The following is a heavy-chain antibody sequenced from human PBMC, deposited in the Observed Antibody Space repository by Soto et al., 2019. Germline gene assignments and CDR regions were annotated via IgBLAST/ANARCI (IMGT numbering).Heavy chain of an antibody. V-gene: IGHV1-8*01. J-gene: IGHJ4*02. D-gene: IGHD2-15*01. CDR2: MNPNSGNI. CDR3: ARATRVRVAATDYYFEY. CDR1: GYTFTNYD. Sequence: QVQLVQSGAEVKKPGASVKVSCKASGYTFTNYDINWVRQATGQGLEWMGWMNPNSGNIGYAQKFQGRVTMTMNTSISTAYMELSSLRSEDTAVYYCARATRVRVAATDYYFEYWGQGTLVTVSS.